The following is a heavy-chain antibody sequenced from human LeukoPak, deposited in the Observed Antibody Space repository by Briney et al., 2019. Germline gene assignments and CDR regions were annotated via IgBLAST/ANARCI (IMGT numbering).Heavy chain of an antibody. CDR1: GFSFSSYA. V-gene: IGHV3-23*01. Sequence: GGSLRLSCAASGFSFSSYAMSWVRQAPGKGLEWVSAISGSGGSTYYADSVKGRFTISRDNSKNTLYLQMNSLRAEDTAVYYCAKDPYYYYDQQYFDYWGQGTLVTVSS. CDR2: ISGSGGST. CDR3: AKDPYYYYDQQYFDY. J-gene: IGHJ4*02. D-gene: IGHD3-22*01.